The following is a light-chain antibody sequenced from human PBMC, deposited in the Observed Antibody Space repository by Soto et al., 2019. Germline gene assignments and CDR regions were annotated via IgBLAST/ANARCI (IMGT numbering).Light chain of an antibody. CDR2: DAS. V-gene: IGKV1-5*01. CDR3: QQYYTYST. Sequence: DIQLTQSPSTLSAAVGDSVTIPCRASQNIRNLLAWYQQKPGKAPKPLIFDASTLKTGVPSRFGGSGSGAEFNFTITGLQPDDFATYFCQQYYTYSTFGQGTRLEIK. CDR1: QNIRNL. J-gene: IGKJ5*01.